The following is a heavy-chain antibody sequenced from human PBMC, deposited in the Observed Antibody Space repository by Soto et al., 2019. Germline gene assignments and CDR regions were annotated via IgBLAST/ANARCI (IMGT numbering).Heavy chain of an antibody. CDR1: GGSISSYY. CDR3: AAGGVLLGFVRFFDP. J-gene: IGHJ5*02. V-gene: IGHV4-59*12. CDR2: INYSGST. D-gene: IGHD2-21*01. Sequence: SEPLSLTCTVSGGSISSYYLSWIRQPPGKGLEWIGDINYSGSTNYNPSLKSRVTISVDTSKNQFSLKLSSVTAADTAVYYCAAGGVLLGFVRFFDPWGQGTLVTVSS.